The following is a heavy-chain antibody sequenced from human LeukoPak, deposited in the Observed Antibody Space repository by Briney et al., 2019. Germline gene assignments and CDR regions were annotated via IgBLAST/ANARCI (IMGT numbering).Heavy chain of an antibody. CDR1: GYSISSGYY. J-gene: IGHJ4*02. CDR3: ARRGGSSWFRGGFDY. D-gene: IGHD6-13*01. CDR2: INHSGST. Sequence: SETLSLTCTVSGYSISSGYYWSWIRQPPGKGLEWIGEINHSGSTNYNPSLKSRVTISVDTSKNQFSLKLSSVTAADTAVYYCARRGGSSWFRGGFDYWGQGTLVTVSS. V-gene: IGHV4-38-2*02.